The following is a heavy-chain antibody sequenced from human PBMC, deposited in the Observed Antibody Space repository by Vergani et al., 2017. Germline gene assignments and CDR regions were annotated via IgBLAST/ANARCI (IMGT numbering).Heavy chain of an antibody. CDR3: AKDRYSSSWSRGNFDY. D-gene: IGHD6-13*01. CDR1: GFTFDDYA. V-gene: IGHV3-9*01. Sequence: EVQLVESGGGLVQPGRSLRLSCAASGFTFDDYAMHWVRQAPGKGLEWVSGISWNSGSIGYADSVKCRFTISRDNAKNSLYLQMNSLRAEDTALYYCAKDRYSSSWSRGNFDYWGQGTLVTVSS. CDR2: ISWNSGSI. J-gene: IGHJ4*02.